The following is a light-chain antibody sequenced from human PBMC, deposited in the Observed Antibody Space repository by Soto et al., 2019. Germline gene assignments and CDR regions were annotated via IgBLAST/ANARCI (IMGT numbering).Light chain of an antibody. CDR3: AAWDDSLNGPFYV. V-gene: IGLV1-44*01. Sequence: QSALTQPPSASGTPGQRVTISCPGSSSNIGSNTVNWYQQLPGTAPKLLIYSNNQRPSGVPDRFSGSKSGTSASLAISGLQSEDEADYYCAAWDDSLNGPFYVFGTGTKVTVL. CDR2: SNN. J-gene: IGLJ1*01. CDR1: SSNIGSNT.